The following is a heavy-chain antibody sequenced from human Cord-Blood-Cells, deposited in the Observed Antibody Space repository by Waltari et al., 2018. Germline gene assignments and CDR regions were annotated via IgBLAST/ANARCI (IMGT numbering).Heavy chain of an antibody. V-gene: IGHV1-8*01. D-gene: IGHD3-22*01. Sequence: QVQLVQSGAEVKKPGASVKVSCQASGYTFTSYDINWVRQATGKGLEWMGWMNPNSGNTGYAQKFQGRVTMTRNTSISTAYMELSSLRSEDTVVYYCARLVTYYYDSSGHFDYWGQGTLVTVSS. CDR2: MNPNSGNT. J-gene: IGHJ4*02. CDR3: ARLVTYYYDSSGHFDY. CDR1: GYTFTSYD.